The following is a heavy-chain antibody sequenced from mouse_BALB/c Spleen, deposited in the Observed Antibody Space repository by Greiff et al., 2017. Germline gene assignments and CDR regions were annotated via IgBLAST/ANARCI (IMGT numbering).Heavy chain of an antibody. J-gene: IGHJ4*01. CDR3: ARNYYRKGAMDY. CDR1: GFTFSSFG. CDR2: ISSGSSTI. Sequence: EVQLVESGGGLVQPGGSRKLSCAASGFTFSSFGMHWVRQAPEKGLEWVAYISSGSSTIYYADTVKGRFTISRDNPKNTLFLQMTSLRSEDTAMYYCARNYYRKGAMDYWGQGTSVTVSS. D-gene: IGHD2-14*01. V-gene: IGHV5-17*02.